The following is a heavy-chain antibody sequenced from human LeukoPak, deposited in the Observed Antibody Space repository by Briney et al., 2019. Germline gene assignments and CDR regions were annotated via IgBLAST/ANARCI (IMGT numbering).Heavy chain of an antibody. J-gene: IGHJ4*02. CDR1: GGSISSSSYY. CDR2: IYYSGST. V-gene: IGHV4-39*07. Sequence: KPSETLSLTCTVSGGSISSSSYYWGWIRQPPGKGLEWIGSIYYSGSTYYNPSLKSRVTISVDTSKNQFSLKLSSVTAADTAVYYCASNGYYSVDYWGQGTLVTVSS. D-gene: IGHD4-17*01. CDR3: ASNGYYSVDY.